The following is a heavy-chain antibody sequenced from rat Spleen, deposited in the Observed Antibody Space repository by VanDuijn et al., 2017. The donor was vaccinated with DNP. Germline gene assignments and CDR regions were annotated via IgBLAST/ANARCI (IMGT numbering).Heavy chain of an antibody. CDR2: ISNDGGST. Sequence: EVQLVESGGGLVQPGRSMKVSCAASGFTFSKYGMAWVRQAPKKGLEWVAYISNDGGSTYYRDSVKGRFTISRDNAKNILYLQMDSLRSEDTATYYCASLWTLAYWGQGTLVTVSS. D-gene: IGHD1-3*01. V-gene: IGHV5S13*01. J-gene: IGHJ3*01. CDR3: ASLWTLAY. CDR1: GFTFSKYG.